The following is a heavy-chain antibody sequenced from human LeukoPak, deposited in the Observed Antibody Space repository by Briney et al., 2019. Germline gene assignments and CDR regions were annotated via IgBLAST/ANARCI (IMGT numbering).Heavy chain of an antibody. J-gene: IGHJ5*01. D-gene: IGHD6-19*01. CDR1: GFAFSCYA. V-gene: IGHV3-23*01. Sequence: GGSLRLSCAASGFAFSCYAMSWLRQPPGKGLEWVSTINANSGTTSYAASVRGRFTISRDNSKNTLYLQVNTLRADDTATYCCPKTISGGLAVTADWFHPWGQGTLVVVSS. CDR3: PKTISGGLAVTADWFHP. CDR2: INANSGTT.